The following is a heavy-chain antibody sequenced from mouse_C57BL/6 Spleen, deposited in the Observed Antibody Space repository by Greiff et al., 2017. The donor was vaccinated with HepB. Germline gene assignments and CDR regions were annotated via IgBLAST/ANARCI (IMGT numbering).Heavy chain of an antibody. CDR2: INPNNGGT. CDR3: ATAQAKGAWFAY. CDR1: GYTFTDYN. D-gene: IGHD3-2*02. J-gene: IGHJ3*01. V-gene: IGHV1-22*01. Sequence: VQLKESGPELVKPGASVKMSCKASGYTFTDYNMHWVKQSHGKSLEWIGYINPNNGGTSYNQKFKGKATLTVNKSSSTAYMELRSLTSEDSAVYYCATAQAKGAWFAYWGQGTLVTVSA.